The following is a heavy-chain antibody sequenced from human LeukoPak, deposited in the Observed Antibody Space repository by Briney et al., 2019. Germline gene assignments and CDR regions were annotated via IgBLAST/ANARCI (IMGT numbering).Heavy chain of an antibody. Sequence: KPSETLSLTCAVYGGSFSGYYWSWIRPPPGKGLEWIGEINHSGSTNYNPSLKSRVTISVDTSKNQFSLKLSSVTAADTAVYYCARRMGRRFRERYYYYHYMDVWGKGTTVTISS. J-gene: IGHJ6*03. CDR2: INHSGST. D-gene: IGHD3-10*01. CDR1: GGSFSGYY. CDR3: ARRMGRRFRERYYYYHYMDV. V-gene: IGHV4-34*01.